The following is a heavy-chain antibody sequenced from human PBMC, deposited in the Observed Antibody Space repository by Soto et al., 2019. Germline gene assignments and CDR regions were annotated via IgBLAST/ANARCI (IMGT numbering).Heavy chain of an antibody. D-gene: IGHD6-13*01. V-gene: IGHV4-39*01. CDR3: ARHPGIAAHFDF. J-gene: IGHJ4*02. CDR1: GGSISSSSHY. Sequence: QLQLQESGPGLVKPSETLSLTCSVSGGSISSSSHYWGWIRQSPGKGLVWIGSIYYRGSAYYNPSLKSRVTIAVDTSKNQFSLKLRSVTAADTSVYYCARHPGIAAHFDFWGQGTLVTVSS. CDR2: IYYRGSA.